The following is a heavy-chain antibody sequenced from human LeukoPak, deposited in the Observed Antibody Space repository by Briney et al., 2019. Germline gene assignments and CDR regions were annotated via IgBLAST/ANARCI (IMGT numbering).Heavy chain of an antibody. J-gene: IGHJ4*02. CDR2: IYTSGST. Sequence: SETLSLTCTVSGGSISSYYWSWIRQPPGKGLEWIGYIYTSGSTNYNPSLKSRVTISVDTSKNQFSLKLSSVTAADTAVYYCARTGGYSGYATHWGQGTLVTVSS. V-gene: IGHV4-4*09. CDR1: GGSISSYY. CDR3: ARTGGYSGYATH. D-gene: IGHD5-12*01.